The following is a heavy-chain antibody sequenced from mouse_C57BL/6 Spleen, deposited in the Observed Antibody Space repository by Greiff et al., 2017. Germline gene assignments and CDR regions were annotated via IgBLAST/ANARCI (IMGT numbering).Heavy chain of an antibody. V-gene: IGHV1-22*01. CDR2: INPNNGGT. J-gene: IGHJ4*01. D-gene: IGHD2-4*01. CDR3: ARGRGYDYDVGAMDY. CDR1: GYTFTDYN. Sequence: EVQLQESGPELVKPGASVKMSCKASGYTFTDYNMHWVKQSHGKSLEWIGYINPNNGGTSYNQKFKGKATLTVNKSSSTAYMELRSLTSEDSAVYYCARGRGYDYDVGAMDYWGQGTSVTVSS.